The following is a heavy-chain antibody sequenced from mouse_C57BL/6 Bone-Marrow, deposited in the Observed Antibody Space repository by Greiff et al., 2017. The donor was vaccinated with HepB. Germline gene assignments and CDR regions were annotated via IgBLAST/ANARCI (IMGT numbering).Heavy chain of an antibody. CDR1: GYTFTDHI. Sequence: VQLQQSGAELASPGASVTLSCKASGYTFTDHIMNWVKKRPGQGLERIGRIYPVSGETNYNQKFMGKATFSVDRSSSTVYMVLNSLTSEDPAVYYCGRGWGNYPYAMDYWGQGTSVTVSS. D-gene: IGHD2-1*01. CDR3: GRGWGNYPYAMDY. CDR2: IYPVSGET. V-gene: IGHV1-11*01. J-gene: IGHJ4*01.